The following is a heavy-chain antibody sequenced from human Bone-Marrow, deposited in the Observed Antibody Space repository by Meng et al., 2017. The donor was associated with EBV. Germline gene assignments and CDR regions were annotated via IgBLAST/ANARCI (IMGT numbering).Heavy chain of an antibody. CDR3: ARMGY. Sequence: VRLGGEVKMPGASVKVSCRTSGHSFSSYDVNWVRHAPGQGPEWMGWINPNSGNTGFAQKIQGRVSMTWDTYTRTAYMELRNLRSEDTAVYYCARMGYWGQGTLVTVSS. CDR1: GHSFSSYD. J-gene: IGHJ4*02. CDR2: INPNSGNT. V-gene: IGHV1-8*01.